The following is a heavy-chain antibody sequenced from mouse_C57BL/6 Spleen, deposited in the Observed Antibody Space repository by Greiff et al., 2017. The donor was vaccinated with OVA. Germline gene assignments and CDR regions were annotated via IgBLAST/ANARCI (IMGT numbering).Heavy chain of an antibody. CDR3: ARQTAQATDY. V-gene: IGHV1-50*01. J-gene: IGHJ2*01. D-gene: IGHD3-2*02. CDR1: GYTFTSYW. Sequence: QVQLQQPGAELVKPGASVKLSCKASGYTFTSYWMQWVKQRPGQGLEWIGEIDPSDSYTNYNQKFKGKATWTVDTSSSTAYMQLSSLTSEDSAVYYCARQTAQATDYWGQGTTLTVSS. CDR2: IDPSDSYT.